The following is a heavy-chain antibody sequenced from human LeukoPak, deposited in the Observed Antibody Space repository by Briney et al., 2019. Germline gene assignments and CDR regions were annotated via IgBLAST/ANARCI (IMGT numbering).Heavy chain of an antibody. J-gene: IGHJ4*02. V-gene: IGHV4-38-2*02. CDR1: GYSISSGYY. CDR3: ARDPTYYYDSSGYYSRGGFDY. D-gene: IGHD3-22*01. Sequence: SETLSLTCTVSGYSISSGYYWGWIRQPPGKGLEWIGSIYHSGSTYYNPSLKSRVTISVDTSKNQFSLKLSSVTAADTAVYYCARDPTYYYDSSGYYSRGGFDYWGQGTLVTVSS. CDR2: IYHSGST.